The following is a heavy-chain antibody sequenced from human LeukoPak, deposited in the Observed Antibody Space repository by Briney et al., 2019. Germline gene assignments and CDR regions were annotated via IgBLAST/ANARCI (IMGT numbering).Heavy chain of an antibody. CDR2: ISGSAGST. CDR3: AKRIQSAMATGY. J-gene: IGHJ4*02. D-gene: IGHD5-18*01. CDR1: GFSFSSYA. Sequence: PGGSLRLSCAASGFSFSSYAMTWVRQAPGKGLQWVAVISGSAGSTYYADSVKGRFTISRDNSKKTLYLQMNSLRAEDTAVYYCAKRIQSAMATGYWGQGTLVTVSS. V-gene: IGHV3-23*01.